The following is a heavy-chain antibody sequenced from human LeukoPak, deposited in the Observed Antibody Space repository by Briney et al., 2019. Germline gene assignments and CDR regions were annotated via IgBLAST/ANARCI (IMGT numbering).Heavy chain of an antibody. CDR3: GGSSRGKRYNWFDP. V-gene: IGHV1-69*13. Sequence: GASVKVSCKASGYTFTSYYIYWVRQAPGQGLEWMGGIIPIFGTANYAQKFQGRVTITADESTSTAYMELSSLRSEDTAVYYCGGSSRGKRYNWFDPWGQGTLVTVSS. CDR2: IIPIFGTA. CDR1: GYTFTSYY. J-gene: IGHJ5*02. D-gene: IGHD6-13*01.